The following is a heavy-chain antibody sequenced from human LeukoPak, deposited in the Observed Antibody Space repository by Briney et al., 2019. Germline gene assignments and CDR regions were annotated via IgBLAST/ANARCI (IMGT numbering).Heavy chain of an antibody. V-gene: IGHV1-69*13. J-gene: IGHJ5*02. CDR3: ASVLPDP. CDR2: IIPIFDTP. CDR1: GGTFSSFT. D-gene: IGHD3-10*01. Sequence: SVKVSCKASGGTFSSFTITWVRQAPGQGLEWMGGIIPIFDTPTYAQKFQGRVTITADESTSTAYLELSSLRSEDTAVYYCASVLPDPWGQGTLVTVSS.